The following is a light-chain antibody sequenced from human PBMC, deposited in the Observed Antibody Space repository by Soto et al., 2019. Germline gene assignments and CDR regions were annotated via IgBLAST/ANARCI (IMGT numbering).Light chain of an antibody. CDR3: QQAKSFPVS. CDR2: GAS. J-gene: IGKJ5*01. CDR1: QNFGSSY. V-gene: IGKV3-20*01. Sequence: EVVLTQSPDTVSLSPGDRATLSCRASQNFGSSYLAWYQQKRGQAPRFLIYGASSRATGIPDRFSGSGSGTDFTLTINNLQPEDFATYYCQQAKSFPVSFGQGARREIK.